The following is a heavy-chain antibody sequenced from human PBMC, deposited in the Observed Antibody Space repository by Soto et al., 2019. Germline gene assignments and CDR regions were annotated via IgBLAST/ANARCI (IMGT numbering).Heavy chain of an antibody. D-gene: IGHD4-4*01. CDR3: ARQKHDYSNPSGWFDP. CDR2: IYYSGST. V-gene: IGHV4-30-4*01. CDR1: GGSISSGDYY. J-gene: IGHJ5*02. Sequence: SETLSLTCTVSGGSISSGDYYWSWIRQPPGKGLEWIGYIYYSGSTYYNPSLKSRVTISVDTSKNQFSLKLSSVTAADTAVYYCARQKHDYSNPSGWFDPWGQGTLVTVS.